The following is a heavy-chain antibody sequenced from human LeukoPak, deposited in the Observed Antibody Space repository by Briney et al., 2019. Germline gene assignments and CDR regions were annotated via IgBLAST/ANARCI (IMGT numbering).Heavy chain of an antibody. D-gene: IGHD3-10*01. Sequence: GGSLRLSCAASGFTFNSYAMSWVRQAPGKGLEWVSGISGSGGSTYYADSVKGRFTISRDNSKNTLYMQMNSLRAGDTAVYYCARDAGVRRYYFDSWGQGTLVTVSS. CDR2: ISGSGGST. CDR1: GFTFNSYA. CDR3: ARDAGVRRYYFDS. V-gene: IGHV3-23*01. J-gene: IGHJ4*02.